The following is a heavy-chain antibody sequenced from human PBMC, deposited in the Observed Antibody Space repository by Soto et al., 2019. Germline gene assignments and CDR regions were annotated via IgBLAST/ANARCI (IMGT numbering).Heavy chain of an antibody. V-gene: IGHV3-66*01. CDR2: IYGAGTT. CDR1: GFIVSSFS. D-gene: IGHD6-19*01. J-gene: IGHJ4*02. Sequence: EVQLVESGGGLVQPGGSLRLSCAASGFIVSSFSRAWVRQSPGKGLEWVSEIYGAGTTQYADSVEGRFTISRDSSQNKLYLQMSSLRAEETAVYYCAGRDSRVWYAYWGQGTLVTVSS. CDR3: AGRDSRVWYAY.